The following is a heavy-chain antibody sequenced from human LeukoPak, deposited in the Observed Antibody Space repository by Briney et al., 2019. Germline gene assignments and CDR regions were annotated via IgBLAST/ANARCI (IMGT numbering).Heavy chain of an antibody. D-gene: IGHD6-6*01. CDR2: ISGSGGST. Sequence: TGGSLRLSCAASGFTFSSYAMSWVRQAPGKGLEWVSAISGSGGSTYYADSVKGRFTISRDNSKNTLYLQMNSLRAEDTAVYYCAKDLSSSSRVHYMGVWGKGTTVTVSS. CDR3: AKDLSSSSRVHYMGV. CDR1: GFTFSSYA. V-gene: IGHV3-23*01. J-gene: IGHJ6*03.